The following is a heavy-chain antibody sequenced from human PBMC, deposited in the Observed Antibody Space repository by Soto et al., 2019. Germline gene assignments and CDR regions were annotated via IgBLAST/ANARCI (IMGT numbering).Heavy chain of an antibody. CDR2: ISSSSTI. CDR3: ARELGQWLARNDY. CDR1: GFTFSSYS. Sequence: PGGSLRLSCAASGFTFSSYSMNRVRQAPGKGLEGVSYISSSSTIYYADSVKGRFTISRDNAKNSLYLQMNSLRADDTAVYYCARELGQWLARNDYWGQGTLVTVS. J-gene: IGHJ4*02. D-gene: IGHD6-19*01. V-gene: IGHV3-48*01.